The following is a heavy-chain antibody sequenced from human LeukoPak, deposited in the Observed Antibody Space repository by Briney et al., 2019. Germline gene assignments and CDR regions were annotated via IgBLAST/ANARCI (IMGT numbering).Heavy chain of an antibody. D-gene: IGHD3-10*01. V-gene: IGHV1-18*01. Sequence: GASVKVSCKASGYTFTSYGISWVRQAPGQGLEWMGWISAYNGNTNYAQKLQGRVTMTTDTSTSTAYMELSSLRSDDTAVYYCARDMVRGVITPSAAFDIWGQGTLVTVSS. CDR1: GYTFTSYG. J-gene: IGHJ3*02. CDR2: ISAYNGNT. CDR3: ARDMVRGVITPSAAFDI.